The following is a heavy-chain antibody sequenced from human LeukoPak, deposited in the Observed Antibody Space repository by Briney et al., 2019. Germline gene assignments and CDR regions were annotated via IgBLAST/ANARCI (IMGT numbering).Heavy chain of an antibody. Sequence: SETLSLTCTVSGYPISSGYYWGWIRQPPGKGLEWIGSIYHSGSTYYNPSLKSRVTISVDTSKNQFSLKLSSVTAADTAVYYCARGSSGWYLNVGTNWFDPWGQGTLVTVSS. CDR3: ARGSSGWYLNVGTNWFDP. D-gene: IGHD6-19*01. CDR1: GYPISSGYY. J-gene: IGHJ5*02. CDR2: IYHSGST. V-gene: IGHV4-38-2*02.